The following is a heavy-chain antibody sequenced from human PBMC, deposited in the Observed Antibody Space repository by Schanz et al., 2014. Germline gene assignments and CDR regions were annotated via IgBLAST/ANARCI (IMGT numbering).Heavy chain of an antibody. J-gene: IGHJ4*02. D-gene: IGHD3-10*02. Sequence: EVQLAESGGGLVQPGGSLRLSCAVSGFIVRSNYMTWVRQAPGKGLEWVSFVHPGGSTYYPDSVKGRFTISRDSSKNTLYLQMNSLRPEDTAIYYCAKNQYDDVDLSSFYFDFWGQGTLVTVSS. CDR1: GFIVRSNY. CDR2: VHPGGST. CDR3: AKNQYDDVDLSSFYFDF. V-gene: IGHV3-66*01.